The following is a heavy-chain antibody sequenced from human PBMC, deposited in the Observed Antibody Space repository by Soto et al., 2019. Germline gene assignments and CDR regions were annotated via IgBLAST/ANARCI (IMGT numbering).Heavy chain of an antibody. D-gene: IGHD2-2*01. CDR2: INPTSGGT. V-gene: IGHV1-2*02. Sequence: ASVKVSCKASGYTFTGYYMHWVRQAPGQGLEWMGWINPTSGGTNYAQKFQGRVTMTRDTSISTAYMELSRLRSDDTAVYYCARLGGLGYCSSTSCPAPPYYFDYWGQGTLVTV. J-gene: IGHJ4*02. CDR3: ARLGGLGYCSSTSCPAPPYYFDY. CDR1: GYTFTGYY.